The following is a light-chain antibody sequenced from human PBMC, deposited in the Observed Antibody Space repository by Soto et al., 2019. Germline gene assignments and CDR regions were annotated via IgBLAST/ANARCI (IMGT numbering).Light chain of an antibody. Sequence: DIQMTQSPSSLSASVGDSITSSCRASRDITNSLNWYQQRPGNAPKLLIYDASDLKTGVPSRFSASGSGTDFSFTISGLQPEDFATYYCQQYDNFPFTFGPGTKVDIK. CDR1: RDITNS. CDR2: DAS. J-gene: IGKJ3*01. CDR3: QQYDNFPFT. V-gene: IGKV1-33*01.